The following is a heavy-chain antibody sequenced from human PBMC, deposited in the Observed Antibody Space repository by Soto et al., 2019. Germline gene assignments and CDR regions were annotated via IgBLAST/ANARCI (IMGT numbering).Heavy chain of an antibody. CDR2: INPNGGVT. CDR1: GDSFNDYY. J-gene: IGHJ6*03. CDR3: ARESAGVRATVDDYFSDLVV. Sequence: QVPLVQSGAEVRKPGASVTVSCRSSGDSFNDYYIHWVRQAPGQGFEWMGWINPNGGVTKYAQKFQGWVSMPRDTSIRTVYMQLRRLIPHDTSAYYSARESAGVRATVDDYFSDLVVGCTGTGATVTS. D-gene: IGHD2-15*01. V-gene: IGHV1-2*04.